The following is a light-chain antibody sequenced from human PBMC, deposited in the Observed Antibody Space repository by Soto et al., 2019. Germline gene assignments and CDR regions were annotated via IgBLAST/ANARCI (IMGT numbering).Light chain of an antibody. CDR1: QSVSSK. J-gene: IGKJ5*01. Sequence: EIVMTQSPASLSVSPGERATLSCRASQSVSSKLAWYQQKPGQAPRLLIYDTSARATGTPARFSGSGSGTEFTLTISGLQSEDFAVYYCQQYNNWPPITFGQGTRLEIK. V-gene: IGKV3D-15*01. CDR3: QQYNNWPPIT. CDR2: DTS.